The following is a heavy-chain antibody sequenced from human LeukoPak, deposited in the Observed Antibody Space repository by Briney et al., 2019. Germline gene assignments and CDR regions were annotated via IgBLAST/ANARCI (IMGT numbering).Heavy chain of an antibody. Sequence: ASVKVSCKASGGTFSSYAISWVRQAPGQGLEWMGRIIPIFGIANYAQKFQGRVTITADESTSTAYMELSGLRSEDTAVYYCARDRTYCSGGSCYPYYYYGMDVWGQGTTVTVSS. J-gene: IGHJ6*02. CDR2: IIPIFGIA. D-gene: IGHD2-15*01. CDR3: ARDRTYCSGGSCYPYYYYGMDV. V-gene: IGHV1-69*13. CDR1: GGTFSSYA.